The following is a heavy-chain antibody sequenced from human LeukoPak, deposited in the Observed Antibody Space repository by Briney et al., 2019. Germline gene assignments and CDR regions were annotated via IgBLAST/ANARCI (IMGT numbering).Heavy chain of an antibody. CDR2: INHSGST. CDR1: GGSFSGYY. V-gene: IGHV4-34*01. D-gene: IGHD1-7*01. J-gene: IGHJ6*02. Sequence: SETLSLTCAVYGGSFSGYYWSWIRQPPGKGLEWIGEINHSGSTNYNPSLKSRVTISVDTSKNQFSLKLSSVTAADTAVYYCASRRRLGDPKRPGGTNKRYYGMDVWGQGTTVTVSS. CDR3: ASRRRLGDPKRPGGTNKRYYGMDV.